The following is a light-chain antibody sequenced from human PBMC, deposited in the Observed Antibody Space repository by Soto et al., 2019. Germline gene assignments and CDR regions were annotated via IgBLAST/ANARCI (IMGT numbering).Light chain of an antibody. Sequence: IVLTQSPATLSLSPGERDAHSCRASQSVSTSLAWYKHKPSQAPRLIIYDASKRAPGLPARFSGSGSGTDFTLTISSLEPEDFAVYYCQVRDVWPTFGQGTKVDIK. CDR2: DAS. V-gene: IGKV3-11*01. CDR3: QVRDVWPT. J-gene: IGKJ1*01. CDR1: QSVSTS.